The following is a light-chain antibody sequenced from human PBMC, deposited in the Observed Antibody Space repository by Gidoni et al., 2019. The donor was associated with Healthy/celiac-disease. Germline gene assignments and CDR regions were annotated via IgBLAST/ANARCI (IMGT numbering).Light chain of an antibody. CDR1: QSVSSSY. V-gene: IGKV3-20*01. Sequence: ELGLTQSSGTVSLSPGETATLSCRASQSVSSSYLAWYQQKPGQAPRLLIYGASSRATGIPDMFSGSVSLTDFTLTISRLEPEDFAVYYCRQYGSSFPSTFGQGTKLEIK. CDR2: GAS. CDR3: RQYGSSFPST. J-gene: IGKJ2*01.